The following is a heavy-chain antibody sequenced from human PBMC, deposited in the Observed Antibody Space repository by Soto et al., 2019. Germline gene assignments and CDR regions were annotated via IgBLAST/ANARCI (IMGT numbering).Heavy chain of an antibody. CDR3: AKKYAGKEAPGKSLDC. CDR1: GFTFSTYG. D-gene: IGHD6-25*01. J-gene: IGHJ4*02. Sequence: GGSLRLSCAASGFTFSTYGMSWVRQAPGKGLEWVSAISGAGSSTYYADSVKGRFTISRDNSKNTVYLQMNSLRAEDTAVYYCAKKYAGKEAPGKSLDCWGQGTLVTVSS. CDR2: ISGAGSST. V-gene: IGHV3-23*01.